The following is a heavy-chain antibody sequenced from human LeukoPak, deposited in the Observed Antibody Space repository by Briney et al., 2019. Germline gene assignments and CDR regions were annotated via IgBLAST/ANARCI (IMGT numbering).Heavy chain of an antibody. V-gene: IGHV1-2*02. D-gene: IGHD3-22*01. CDR1: GYTFTGYY. CDR3: ARSSGYYYYYGMDV. J-gene: IGHJ6*02. CDR2: IDPNSGGT. Sequence: ASVKVSCKASGYTFTGYYMHWVRQAPGHGLEWMGWIDPNSGGTNYAQKFQGRVTMTRDTSISTAYMELSGLRSDDTAMYYCARSSGYYYYYGMDVWGQGTTVTVSS.